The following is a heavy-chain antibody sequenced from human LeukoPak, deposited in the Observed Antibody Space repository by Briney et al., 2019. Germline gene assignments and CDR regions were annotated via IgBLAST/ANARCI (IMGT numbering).Heavy chain of an antibody. Sequence: SSETLSLTCTVSGGSISSGSYYWSWIRQPAGKGLEWIGRIYTSGSTNYNPSLKSRVTISVDTSKNQFSLKLSSVTAADTAVYYCARAQPGYSSSWSPRGAFDIWGQGTMVTVSS. CDR1: GGSISSGSYY. D-gene: IGHD6-13*01. CDR2: IYTSGST. V-gene: IGHV4-61*02. J-gene: IGHJ3*02. CDR3: ARAQPGYSSSWSPRGAFDI.